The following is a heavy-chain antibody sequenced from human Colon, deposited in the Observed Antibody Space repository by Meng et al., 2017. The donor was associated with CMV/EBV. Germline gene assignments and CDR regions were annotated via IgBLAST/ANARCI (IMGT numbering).Heavy chain of an antibody. V-gene: IGHV1-18*01. CDR3: ARGDYGGNPEKNYYYGMDV. Sequence: ASVKVSCKASGYTFTSYGLSWVRQAPGQGLEWMGWVSAYNGNTNYAQKLQGRVMITTDESTSTAYMELSSLRSEDTAVYYCARGDYGGNPEKNYYYGMDVWGQGTTVTVSS. CDR1: GYTFTSYG. J-gene: IGHJ6*02. CDR2: VSAYNGNT. D-gene: IGHD4-23*01.